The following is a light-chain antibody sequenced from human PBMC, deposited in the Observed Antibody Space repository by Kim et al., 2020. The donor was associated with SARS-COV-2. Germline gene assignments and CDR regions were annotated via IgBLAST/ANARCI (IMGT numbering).Light chain of an antibody. CDR1: TGAVTGGHY. J-gene: IGLJ2*01. CDR3: LLSYSGAHVV. Sequence: QAVVTQEPSLTVSPGGTVTLTCGSSTGAVTGGHYPYWFQQKPGQAPRTLIYDTSNKHSWTPARFSGSLLGGKAALTPSGAQPEDEAEYYCLLSYSGAHVVFGGGTQLTVL. V-gene: IGLV7-46*01. CDR2: DTS.